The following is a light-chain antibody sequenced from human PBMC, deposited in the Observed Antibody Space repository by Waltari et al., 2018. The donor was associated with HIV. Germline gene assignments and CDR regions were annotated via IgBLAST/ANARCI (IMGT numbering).Light chain of an antibody. J-gene: IGLJ2*01. V-gene: IGLV1-40*01. CDR3: QSYDSNLSGV. Sequence: QSVLTQPPSVSGAPGQRVTIPRTGSSSNIGAGYDVHWYQQFPATAPKLLIYGNSNRPSGVPDRFSGSKSGTSASLAITGLQAEDEADYYCQSYDSNLSGVFGGGTKLTVL. CDR2: GNS. CDR1: SSNIGAGYD.